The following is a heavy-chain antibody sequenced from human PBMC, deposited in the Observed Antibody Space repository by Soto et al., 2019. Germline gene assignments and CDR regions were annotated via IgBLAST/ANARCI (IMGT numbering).Heavy chain of an antibody. CDR1: GFTFSSYA. Sequence: PGGSLRLSCAASGFTFSSYAMSWVRQAPGKGLEWVSAISGSGGSTYYVDSVKGRFTISRDNSKNTLYLQMNSLRAEDTAVYYCARGGGPKYYSGYDSDYYYYGMDVWGQGTTVTVSS. CDR3: ARGGGPKYYSGYDSDYYYYGMDV. CDR2: ISGSGGST. J-gene: IGHJ6*02. D-gene: IGHD5-12*01. V-gene: IGHV3-23*01.